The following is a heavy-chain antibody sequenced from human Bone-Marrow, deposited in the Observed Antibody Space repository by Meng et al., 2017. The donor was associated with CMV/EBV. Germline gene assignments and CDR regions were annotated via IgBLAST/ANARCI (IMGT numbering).Heavy chain of an antibody. J-gene: IGHJ6*02. V-gene: IGHV3-23*03. CDR2: IYSGGSST. CDR1: GFTFSSYA. CDR3: AREHRGFLESYGMDV. D-gene: IGHD3-3*01. Sequence: GESLKISCAASGFTFSSYAMSWVRQAPRKGLEWVSVIYSGGSSTYYADSVKGRFTISRDNSKNTLYLQMNSLRAEDTAVYYCAREHRGFLESYGMDVWGQGTTVTVSS.